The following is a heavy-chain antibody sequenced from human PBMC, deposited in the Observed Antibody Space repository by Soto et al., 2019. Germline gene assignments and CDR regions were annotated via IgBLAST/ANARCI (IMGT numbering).Heavy chain of an antibody. D-gene: IGHD2-15*01. CDR1: GGSISSDDYY. Sequence: SETLSLTCTVSGGSISSDDYYWSWIRQPPGEGLEWIGYIYYIGRTHYNPSLKSRVSISIDTSKNQFSLKLSSVSAADTAVYYCARDRSNSPDYFDDWGQGTLVTVSS. V-gene: IGHV4-30-4*01. J-gene: IGHJ4*01. CDR2: IYYIGRT. CDR3: ARDRSNSPDYFDD.